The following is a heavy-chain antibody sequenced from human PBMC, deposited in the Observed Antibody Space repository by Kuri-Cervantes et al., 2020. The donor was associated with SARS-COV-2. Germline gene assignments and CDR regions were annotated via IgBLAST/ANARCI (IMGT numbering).Heavy chain of an antibody. CDR3: ARENGVVVITTRLWFDP. CDR1: GFTFGDYA. Sequence: GGSLRLSCTASGFTFGDYAMSWVRQAPGKGLEWVGFIRSKAYGGTTEYAASVKGRFTISRDDSKSIAYLQMNSLRAEDTAVYYCARENGVVVITTRLWFDPWGQGTLVTVSS. CDR2: IRSKAYGGTT. J-gene: IGHJ5*02. V-gene: IGHV3-49*04. D-gene: IGHD3-22*01.